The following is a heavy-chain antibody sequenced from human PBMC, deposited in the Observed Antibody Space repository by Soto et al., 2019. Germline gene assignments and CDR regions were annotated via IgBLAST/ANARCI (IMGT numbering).Heavy chain of an antibody. V-gene: IGHV3-48*01. Sequence: GGSLRLSCAASGFTFSSYSMNWVRQAPGKGLEWVSYISSSSSTIYYADSVKGRFTISRDNAKNSLYLQMNSLRAEDTAVYYCARVSHCSGGSCYSGYYYYYMDVWGKGTTVTVSS. CDR3: ARVSHCSGGSCYSGYYYYYMDV. CDR1: GFTFSSYS. CDR2: ISSSSSTI. J-gene: IGHJ6*03. D-gene: IGHD2-15*01.